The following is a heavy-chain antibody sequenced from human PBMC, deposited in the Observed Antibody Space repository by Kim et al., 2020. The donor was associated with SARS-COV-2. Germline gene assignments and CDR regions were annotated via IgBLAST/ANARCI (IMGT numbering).Heavy chain of an antibody. CDR1: GFTFSTYA. J-gene: IGHJ4*02. CDR2: ISDSGTNT. Sequence: GGSLRLSCAASGFTFSTYAMRWVRQAPGKGLEWVSAISDSGTNTYYADSVKGRFTISRDNSNNTLHLQMNSLRAEDTAVYTCARGKTGDHWGQGTLVTVSS. CDR3: ARGKTGDH. D-gene: IGHD1-1*01. V-gene: IGHV3-23*01.